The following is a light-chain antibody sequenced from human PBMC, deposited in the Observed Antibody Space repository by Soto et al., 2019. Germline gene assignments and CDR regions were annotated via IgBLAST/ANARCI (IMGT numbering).Light chain of an antibody. Sequence: QSALTQPASVSGSPGQTITISCTGTSSDVGAYNYVSWYQQHPGKAPQLMIYEVSNRPSGVSDRFSGSKSGNTASLTISGLQAEDEADYYCSSKRTTTSVVFGSGTQLTVL. V-gene: IGLV2-14*01. CDR2: EVS. J-gene: IGLJ1*01. CDR1: SSDVGAYNY. CDR3: SSKRTTTSVV.